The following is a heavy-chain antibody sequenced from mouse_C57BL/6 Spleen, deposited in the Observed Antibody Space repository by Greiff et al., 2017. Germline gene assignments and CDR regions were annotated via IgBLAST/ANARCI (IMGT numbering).Heavy chain of an antibody. D-gene: IGHD1-1*01. V-gene: IGHV1-58*01. CDR1: GYTFTSYG. CDR2: IYIGDGYT. J-gene: IGHJ2*01. Sequence: VQLQQSGAELVRPGSSVKMSCKTSGYTFTSYGINWVKQRPGQGLEWIGYIYIGDGYTEYNEKFKGKATLTSDTSSSTAYMQHSSRTSEDSAIYCFARSGYYYGSSYEVPFDYWGQGATLTVSS. CDR3: ARSGYYYGSSYEVPFDY.